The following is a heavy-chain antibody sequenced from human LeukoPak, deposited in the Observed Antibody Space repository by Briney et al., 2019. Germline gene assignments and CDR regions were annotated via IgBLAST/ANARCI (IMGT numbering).Heavy chain of an antibody. CDR1: GYTFTGYY. CDR2: INPYSGGT. CDR3: ARDFTGSSRDY. V-gene: IGHV1-2*02. Sequence: ASVKVSCKASGYTFTGYYMHWVRQAPGQRLEWMGWINPYSGGTNYAQKFQGRVTMTRDTSISTAYMELSRLRSDDTAVYYCARDFTGSSRDYWGQGTLVTVSS. J-gene: IGHJ4*02. D-gene: IGHD3-10*01.